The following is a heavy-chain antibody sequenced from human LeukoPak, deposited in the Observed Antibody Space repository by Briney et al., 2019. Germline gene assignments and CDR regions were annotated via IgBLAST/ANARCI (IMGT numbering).Heavy chain of an antibody. CDR3: ARSSWQQLVQGYDSSGYPFDY. J-gene: IGHJ4*02. D-gene: IGHD3-22*01. CDR1: GYSISSGYY. V-gene: IGHV4-38-2*02. CDR2: IYHSGST. Sequence: SETLSLTCTVSGYSISSGYYWGWIRQPPGKGLEWIGSIYHSGSTYYNPSLKSRVTISVDTSKNQFSLKLSSVTAADTAVYYCARSSWQQLVQGYDSSGYPFDYWGQGTLVTVSS.